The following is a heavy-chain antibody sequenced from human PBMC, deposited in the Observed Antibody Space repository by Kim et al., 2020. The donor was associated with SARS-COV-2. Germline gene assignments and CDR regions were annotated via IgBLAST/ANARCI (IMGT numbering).Heavy chain of an antibody. V-gene: IGHV5-10-1*01. Sequence: YSPSFQGHVTISADKSISTAYLQWSSLKASDTAMYYCARRGFEESKGLDYWGQGTLVTVSS. CDR3: ARRGFEESKGLDY. J-gene: IGHJ4*02. D-gene: IGHD3-9*01.